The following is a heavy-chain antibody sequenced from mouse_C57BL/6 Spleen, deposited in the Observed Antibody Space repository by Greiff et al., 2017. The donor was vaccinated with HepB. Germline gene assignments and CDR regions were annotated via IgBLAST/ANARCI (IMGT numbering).Heavy chain of an antibody. CDR2: IDPSDSYT. V-gene: IGHV1-50*01. CDR3: ARGDHGDYAMDY. CDR1: GYTFTSYW. Sequence: QVQLKQPGAELVKPGASVKLSCKASGYTFTSYWMQWVKQRPGQGLEWIGEIDPSDSYTNYNQKFKGKATLTVDTSSSTAYMQLSSLTSEDSAVYYCARGDHGDYAMDYWGQGTSVTVSS. J-gene: IGHJ4*01.